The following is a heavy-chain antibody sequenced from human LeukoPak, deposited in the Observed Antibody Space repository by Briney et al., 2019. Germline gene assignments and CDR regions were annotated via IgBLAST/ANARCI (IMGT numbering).Heavy chain of an antibody. V-gene: IGHV1-2*02. CDR3: AREGGYYGSGSNDY. CDR2: INPNSGGT. CDR1: GYTFTGYY. J-gene: IGHJ4*02. Sequence: ASVKVSCKASGYTFTGYYMHWVRQAPGQGLEWMGWINPNSGGTNYAQKFQGRVTMTRDTSISTAYMELSRLRSDDTAVYYCAREGGYYGSGSNDYWGQGTLVTVSS. D-gene: IGHD3-10*01.